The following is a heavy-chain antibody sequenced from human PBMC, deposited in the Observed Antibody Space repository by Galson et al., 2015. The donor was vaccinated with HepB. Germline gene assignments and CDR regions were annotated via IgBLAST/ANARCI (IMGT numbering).Heavy chain of an antibody. CDR3: ARSYYGSGSYYNEGYYFDY. CDR2: IWYDGSNK. Sequence: SLRLSCAASGFTFSSYGMHWVRQAPGKGLEWVAVIWYDGSNKYYADSVKGRFTISRDNAKNSLYLQMNSLRAEDTALYYCARSYYGSGSYYNEGYYFDYWGQGTLVTVSS. CDR1: GFTFSSYG. J-gene: IGHJ4*02. D-gene: IGHD3-10*01. V-gene: IGHV3-33*03.